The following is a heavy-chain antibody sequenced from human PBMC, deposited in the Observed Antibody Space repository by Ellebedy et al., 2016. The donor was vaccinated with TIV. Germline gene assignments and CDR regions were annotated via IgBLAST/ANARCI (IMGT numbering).Heavy chain of an antibody. J-gene: IGHJ4*02. Sequence: GSLRLSCAVSGGSISSGSWWSWVRQPPGKGLEWIGEIHHGGSTTFNPSLRRRLTISVDKFKSQFSLSLSSVTAADTAVYYCAIVPSEPYGDKHWGFDSWGQGTPVTVSS. V-gene: IGHV4-4*02. CDR1: GGSISSGSW. CDR3: AIVPSEPYGDKHWGFDS. D-gene: IGHD2-21*02. CDR2: IHHGGST.